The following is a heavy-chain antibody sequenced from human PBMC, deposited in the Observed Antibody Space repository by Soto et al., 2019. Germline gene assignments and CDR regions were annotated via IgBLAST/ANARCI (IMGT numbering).Heavy chain of an antibody. CDR3: ARDHDIAVAGTGRYYGMDV. J-gene: IGHJ6*02. CDR1: GYSFTSYG. D-gene: IGHD6-19*01. CDR2: ISAYNGNT. V-gene: IGHV1-18*01. Sequence: ASVKLSCKASGYSFTSYGISWVRQAPGQGLEWMGWISAYNGNTNYAQKLQGRVTMTTDTSTSTAYMELRSLRSDDTAVYYCARDHDIAVAGTGRYYGMDVWGQGTTVTVSS.